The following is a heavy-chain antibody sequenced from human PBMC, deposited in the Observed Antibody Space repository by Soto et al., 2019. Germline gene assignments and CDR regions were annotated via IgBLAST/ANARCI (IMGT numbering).Heavy chain of an antibody. Sequence: GGSLRLSCAASGFTFSSYAMRWVRQAPGKGLEWVSAISGSGCSRYYADSVKGRFTISRDNSKNTLYLQMNSLRAEDTAVYYCAKVERYFDWLFDYWGQGTLVTVSS. V-gene: IGHV3-23*01. CDR3: AKVERYFDWLFDY. CDR2: ISGSGCSR. CDR1: GFTFSSYA. J-gene: IGHJ4*02. D-gene: IGHD3-9*01.